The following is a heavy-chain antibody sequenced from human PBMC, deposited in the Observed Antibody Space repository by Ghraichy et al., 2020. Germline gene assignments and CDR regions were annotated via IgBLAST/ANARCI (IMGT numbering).Heavy chain of an antibody. V-gene: IGHV4-4*07. CDR1: GGSISSYY. CDR2: IYTSGST. D-gene: IGHD7-27*01. Sequence: SETLSLTCTVSGGSISSYYWSWIRQPAGKGLEWIGRIYTSGSTNYNPSLKSRVTMSVDTSKNQFSLKLSSVTAADTAVYYCARDEGLTGLLEWFDPWGQGTLVTVSS. CDR3: ARDEGLTGLLEWFDP. J-gene: IGHJ5*02.